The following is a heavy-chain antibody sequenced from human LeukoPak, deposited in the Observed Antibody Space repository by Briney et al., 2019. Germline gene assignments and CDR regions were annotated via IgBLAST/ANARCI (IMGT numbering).Heavy chain of an antibody. CDR2: ISWDGGST. CDR1: GFTFDDYT. V-gene: IGHV3-43*01. Sequence: GGSLRLSCAASGFTFDDYTMHWVRHAPGKGLEWVSLISWDGGSTYYADSVKGRFTISRDNSKNSLYLQMNSLRTEDTALYYCAKSGEYCSGGSCYPYYFDYWGQGTLVTVSS. D-gene: IGHD2-15*01. CDR3: AKSGEYCSGGSCYPYYFDY. J-gene: IGHJ4*02.